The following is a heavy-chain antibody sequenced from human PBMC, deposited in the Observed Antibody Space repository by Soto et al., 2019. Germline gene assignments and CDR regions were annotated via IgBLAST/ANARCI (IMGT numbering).Heavy chain of an antibody. J-gene: IGHJ6*02. Sequence: GESVKSSCKGSGYSVTSYWSGWVRQMTGKGLEWMGIIYPGDSDTRYSPSFQGQVTISADKSISTAYLQWSSLKASDTAMYYCASTASPEGYYYYGMDVWGQGTTVTVSS. V-gene: IGHV5-51*01. CDR1: GYSVTSYW. D-gene: IGHD4-17*01. CDR3: ASTASPEGYYYYGMDV. CDR2: IYPGDSDT.